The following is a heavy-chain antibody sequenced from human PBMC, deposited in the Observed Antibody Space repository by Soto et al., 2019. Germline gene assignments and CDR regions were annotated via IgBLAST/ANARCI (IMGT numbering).Heavy chain of an antibody. CDR2: IYHSGST. CDR1: GGSISSGGYS. D-gene: IGHD2-8*01. CDR3: AREARGYCTNGVCYGHFDY. Sequence: PSETLSLTCAVSGGSISSGGYSWSWIRQPRGKGLEWIGYIYHSGSTYYNPSLKSRVTISVDRSKNQFSLKLSSVTAADTAVYYCAREARGYCTNGVCYGHFDYWGQGTLVTVSS. J-gene: IGHJ4*02. V-gene: IGHV4-30-2*01.